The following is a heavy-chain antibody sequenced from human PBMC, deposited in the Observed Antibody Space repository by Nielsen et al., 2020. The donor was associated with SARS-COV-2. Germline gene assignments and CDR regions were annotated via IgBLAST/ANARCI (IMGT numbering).Heavy chain of an antibody. J-gene: IGHJ6*03. CDR2: IIPIFGTA. CDR3: ARATPFYDIAVAGQNKYYYYYMDV. Sequence: WVRQAPGQGLERMGGIIPIFGTANYAQKFQGRVTITADESTSTAYMELSSLRSEDTAVYYCARATPFYDIAVAGQNKYYYYYMDVWGKGTTVTVSS. D-gene: IGHD6-19*01. V-gene: IGHV1-69*01.